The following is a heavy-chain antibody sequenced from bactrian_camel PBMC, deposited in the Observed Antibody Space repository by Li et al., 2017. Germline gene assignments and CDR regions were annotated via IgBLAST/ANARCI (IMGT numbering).Heavy chain of an antibody. CDR1: GYIVGSS. Sequence: HVQLVESGGGLVQAGGSLRLSCVGKGYIVGSSMAWFRQAPGKEREGVVSIDSAGDTRDADFVKGRFTISRDDAKNTVYLQMNSLAPEDTGMYYCAYDPARPSGIQALDWQRYRYWGQGTQVTVS. CDR3: AYDPARPSGIQALDWQRYRY. D-gene: IGHD2*01. J-gene: IGHJ4*01. V-gene: IGHV3S53*01. CDR2: IDSAGDT.